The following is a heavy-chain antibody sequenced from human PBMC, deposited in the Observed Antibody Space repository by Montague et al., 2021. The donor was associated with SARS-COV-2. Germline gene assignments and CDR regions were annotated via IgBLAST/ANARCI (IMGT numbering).Heavy chain of an antibody. Sequence: SETLSLTCTVSGGSISSSSYYWGWIRQPPGKGLEWIGSIYYSGSTYYNPSLKSRVTISVDTSKNQFSLKLSSVTAADTAVYYCVRSRAERYCDWTKFDAHGIPYCIDYWGQGTLVTVSS. CDR2: IYYSGST. CDR3: VRSRAERYCDWTKFDAHGIPYCIDY. J-gene: IGHJ4*02. V-gene: IGHV4-39*01. CDR1: GGSISSSSYY. D-gene: IGHD3-9*01.